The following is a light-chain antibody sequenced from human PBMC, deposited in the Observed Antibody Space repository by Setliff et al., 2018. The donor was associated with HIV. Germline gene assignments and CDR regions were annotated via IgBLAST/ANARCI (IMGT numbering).Light chain of an antibody. V-gene: IGLV1-40*01. CDR2: GNI. Sequence: QSVLTQPPSVSGAPGPRVPISCTGSSSDIRTGYDVQWYQQLPGTAPKLLINGNINRPSGVPDRFSGSKSGTSASLAITGLQAEDEADYYCQSYDTSLSGVFGTGTKVTVL. J-gene: IGLJ1*01. CDR3: QSYDTSLSGV. CDR1: SSDIRTGYD.